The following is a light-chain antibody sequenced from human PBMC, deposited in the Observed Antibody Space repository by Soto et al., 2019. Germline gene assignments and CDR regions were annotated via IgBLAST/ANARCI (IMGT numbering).Light chain of an antibody. J-gene: IGKJ1*01. CDR2: DAS. V-gene: IGKV3-15*01. CDR3: QQYNNWPPWT. Sequence: EMLMSRSPATLSVSPGEGATLSCRASQSVSLDLAWYQQKPGQAPRLLIYDASTRATGIPARFSGSGSGTEFSLTISNLQSEDFAVYYCQQYNNWPPWTFGQGTKVDI. CDR1: QSVSLD.